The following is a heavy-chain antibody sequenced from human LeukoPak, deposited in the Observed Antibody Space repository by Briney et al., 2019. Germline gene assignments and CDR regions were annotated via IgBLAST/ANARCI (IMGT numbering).Heavy chain of an antibody. CDR1: GVTFDDHG. D-gene: IGHD6-19*01. V-gene: IGHV3-20*04. CDR2: INWNGGST. Sequence: PGGSLRLSCAASGVTFDDHGMSWVRQVPGKGLEWVSGINWNGGSTGYADSVKGRFTISRDNAKNSLYLQMNSLRAEDTALYYCAAGDRNGWYFDYWGQGTLVTVSS. CDR3: AAGDRNGWYFDY. J-gene: IGHJ4*02.